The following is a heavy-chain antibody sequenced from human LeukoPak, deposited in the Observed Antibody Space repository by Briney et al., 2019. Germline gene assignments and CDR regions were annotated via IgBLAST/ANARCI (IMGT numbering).Heavy chain of an antibody. CDR1: GFTFRAYW. V-gene: IGHV3-7*01. J-gene: IGHJ4*02. CDR3: ARTRYRSKNFDY. CDR2: INQDGNEK. D-gene: IGHD6-13*01. Sequence: GGSLRLSCAASGFTFRAYWMSWVRQVPGKGLEWVANINQDGNEKYYVDSVKGRFTISRDNAKKSLYLQMNSLRVEDTAVYYCARTRYRSKNFDYWGQGTLVTVSS.